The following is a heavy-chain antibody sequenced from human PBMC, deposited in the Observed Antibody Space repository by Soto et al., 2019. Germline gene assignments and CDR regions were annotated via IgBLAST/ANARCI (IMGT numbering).Heavy chain of an antibody. D-gene: IGHD4-17*01. V-gene: IGHV4-61*01. J-gene: IGHJ4*02. CDR1: GASVRSGSYY. Sequence: PSETLSLTCTVSGASVRSGSYYWSWVRQPPGRGLEWIGYIYDTGTTNYNPSLKSRVTMSVDTSKNQFSLKLNSLTDADTAVYYGARVEQYGDYFDYCGQGNLVTVS. CDR3: ARVEQYGDYFDY. CDR2: IYDTGTT.